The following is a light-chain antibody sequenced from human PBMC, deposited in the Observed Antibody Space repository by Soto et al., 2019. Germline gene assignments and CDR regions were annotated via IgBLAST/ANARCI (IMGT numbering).Light chain of an antibody. J-gene: IGKJ4*01. CDR2: DSS. CDR3: QQYNNWRPLT. V-gene: IGKV3-15*01. Sequence: EIVLTQSPATLSVSPGERATLSCRASQSINGNLAWYQQKPGQAPRLLIYDSSTRATGIPARFSGSGSGTEFTLTISSLQSEDFALYFCQQYNNWRPLTFGGGTKVEIK. CDR1: QSINGN.